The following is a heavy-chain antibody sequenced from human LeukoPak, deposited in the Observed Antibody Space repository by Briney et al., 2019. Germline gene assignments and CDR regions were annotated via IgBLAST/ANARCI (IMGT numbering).Heavy chain of an antibody. CDR3: ARAHSYGDAYFDY. D-gene: IGHD4-17*01. J-gene: IGHJ4*02. Sequence: GGSLRLSCAASGFTFSSYWMQWVRQAPGKGLVWVSRIDGDGSSTNYADSVKGRFTISRDNAKNTLYLQMNSLRAEDTAMYYCARAHSYGDAYFDYWGQGTLVTVSS. CDR2: IDGDGSST. V-gene: IGHV3-74*01. CDR1: GFTFSSYW.